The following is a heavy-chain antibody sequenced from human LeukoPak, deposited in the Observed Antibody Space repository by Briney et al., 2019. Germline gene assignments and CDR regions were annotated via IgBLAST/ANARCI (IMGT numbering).Heavy chain of an antibody. J-gene: IGHJ3*02. CDR1: AGSISSGDYY. Sequence: SQTLSLTCTVSAGSISSGDYYWGWIRQPPGKGLEWIVFTYYSGTTYYNPSLKGRVTKSVDTSKNQFSLRLSSVTAADTAVYFCARGGYDYTWGNPSTFFAFDIWGQGTMVTISS. D-gene: IGHD3-16*01. V-gene: IGHV4-30-4*08. CDR2: TYYSGTT. CDR3: ARGGYDYTWGNPSTFFAFDI.